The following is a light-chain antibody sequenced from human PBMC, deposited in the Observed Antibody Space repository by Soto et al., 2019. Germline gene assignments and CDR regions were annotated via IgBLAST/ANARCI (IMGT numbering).Light chain of an antibody. V-gene: IGKV1-6*01. CDR1: QSSRDE. CDR3: LQDYDYPRT. Sequence: AIPMTQSPSSLSASVGDRVTITCRASQSSRDEVGWYQQRPGEAPRLLIYGTSNLQSGVPSRFSGSGSGTDFTLTISSLQPEDVATYYCLQDYDYPRTFGQGTKVEIK. CDR2: GTS. J-gene: IGKJ1*01.